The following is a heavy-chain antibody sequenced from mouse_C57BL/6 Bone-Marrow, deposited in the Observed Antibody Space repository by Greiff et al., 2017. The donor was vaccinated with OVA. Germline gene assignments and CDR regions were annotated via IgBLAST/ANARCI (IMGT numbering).Heavy chain of an antibody. V-gene: IGHV2-9-1*01. CDR3: ARLNSNYGYWFFDV. CDR1: GFSFTSYA. J-gene: IGHJ1*03. D-gene: IGHD2-5*01. CDR2: IWTGGGT. Sequence: VQLQESGPGLVAPSQSLSITCTVSGFSFTSYAISWVRQPPGKGLEWLGVIWTGGGTNYYSALKSRRSISQDNSKSQVLLKMNSLQTDDTARYYCARLNSNYGYWFFDVLGTGTTVTVSS.